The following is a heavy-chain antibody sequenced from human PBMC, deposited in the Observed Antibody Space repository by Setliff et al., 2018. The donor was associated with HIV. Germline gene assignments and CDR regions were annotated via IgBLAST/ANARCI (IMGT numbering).Heavy chain of an antibody. J-gene: IGHJ4*02. Sequence: TLSLTCTVSGGSISSGGYYWSWIRQHPGKGLEWIGYIHYTGSTYYNLSLKSRMIISLDTSKNQLFLTLNSVTAADTAIYYCARGGRKDLTDNWGQGTLVTVSS. V-gene: IGHV4-31*03. CDR1: GGSISSGGYY. D-gene: IGHD3-16*01. CDR3: ARGGRKDLTDN. CDR2: IHYTGST.